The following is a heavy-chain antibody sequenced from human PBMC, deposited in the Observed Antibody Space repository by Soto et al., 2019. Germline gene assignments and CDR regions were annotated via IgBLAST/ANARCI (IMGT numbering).Heavy chain of an antibody. CDR1: GFTFSSYS. Sequence: GGSLRLSCAASGFTFSSYSMNWVRQAPGKGLEWVSYISSSSSTIYYADSVKGRFTISRDNAKNSLYLQMNSLRDEDTAVYYCVRDLGPRPYSSSWYYYYYGMDVWGQGTTVTVSS. V-gene: IGHV3-48*02. J-gene: IGHJ6*02. CDR2: ISSSSSTI. D-gene: IGHD6-13*01. CDR3: VRDLGPRPYSSSWYYYYYGMDV.